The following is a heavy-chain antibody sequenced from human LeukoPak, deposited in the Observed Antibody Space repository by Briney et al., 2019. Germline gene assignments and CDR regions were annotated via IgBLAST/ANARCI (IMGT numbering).Heavy chain of an antibody. Sequence: SETLSLTCTVSGGSISSSSYYWGWIRQPPGKGLEWIGYIYYSGSTNYNPSLKSRVTISVDTSKNQFSLKLSSVTAADTAVYYCAGGSPWMQLWLPGSFDYWGQGTLVTVSS. V-gene: IGHV4-61*05. J-gene: IGHJ4*02. D-gene: IGHD5-18*01. CDR3: AGGSPWMQLWLPGSFDY. CDR2: IYYSGST. CDR1: GGSISSSSYY.